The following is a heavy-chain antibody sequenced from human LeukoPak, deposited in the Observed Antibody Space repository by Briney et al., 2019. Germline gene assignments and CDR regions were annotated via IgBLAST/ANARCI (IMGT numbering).Heavy chain of an antibody. D-gene: IGHD4-17*01. Sequence: ASVKVSCKASGYTFTGYYMHWVRQAPGQGLEWMGGIHPNSGGTNYAQKLQGRVTMSRDTYIRTASMEMSRLRSDDTAVYYCARDGRGDYVLFDIWGQGPMVTVSS. CDR2: IHPNSGGT. V-gene: IGHV1-2*02. CDR1: GYTFTGYY. J-gene: IGHJ3*02. CDR3: ARDGRGDYVLFDI.